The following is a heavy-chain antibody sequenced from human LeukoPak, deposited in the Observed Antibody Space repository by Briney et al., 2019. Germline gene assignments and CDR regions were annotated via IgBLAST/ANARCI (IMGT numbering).Heavy chain of an antibody. Sequence: ASVKVSCKVSGDTLTELSMHWVRQAPGKGLEWMGGLDPEDGETIYAQKFQGRVTMTEDKSSDTAYMELRSLRSEDTAVYYCATGNWVGSDWSGAFDIWGQGTMVTVSS. J-gene: IGHJ3*02. D-gene: IGHD6-19*01. CDR3: ATGNWVGSDWSGAFDI. V-gene: IGHV1-24*01. CDR2: LDPEDGET. CDR1: GDTLTELS.